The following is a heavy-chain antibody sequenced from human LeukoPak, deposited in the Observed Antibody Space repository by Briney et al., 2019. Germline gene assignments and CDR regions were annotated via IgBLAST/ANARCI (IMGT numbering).Heavy chain of an antibody. CDR3: ARDYLGAGTVGSTSGH. CDR2: INHSGST. V-gene: IGHV4-34*01. Sequence: SETLSLTCAVYGGSFSGYYWSWIRQPPGKGLEWIGEINHSGSTNYNPSLKSRVTISVDTSKNQFSLKLSSVTAADTAVYYCARDYLGAGTVGSTSGHWGQGILVTVSS. J-gene: IGHJ4*02. CDR1: GGSFSGYY. D-gene: IGHD3-16*01.